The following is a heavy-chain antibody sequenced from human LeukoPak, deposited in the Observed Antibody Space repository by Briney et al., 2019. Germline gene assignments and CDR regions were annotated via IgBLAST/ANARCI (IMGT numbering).Heavy chain of an antibody. Sequence: GGSLRLSCAVSGFTVSGNYMSWVRQAPGKGLEWVSLIYSGGTTYYADSVKGRFTISRDNSKNTLYLQMNSLRVEDTAVYYCARVAGWHWFDPWGQGTLVTVSS. D-gene: IGHD6-19*01. V-gene: IGHV3-53*01. J-gene: IGHJ5*02. CDR3: ARVAGWHWFDP. CDR2: IYSGGTT. CDR1: GFTVSGNY.